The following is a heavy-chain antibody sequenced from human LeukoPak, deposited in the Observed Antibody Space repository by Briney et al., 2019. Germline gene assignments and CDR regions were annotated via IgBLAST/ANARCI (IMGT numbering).Heavy chain of an antibody. CDR2: VYAGDSAT. Sequence: GSSLKISSQASGYGFTSYWICWVRQMPGKVLEWKGIVYAGDSATRYSPSFQGQTTISADKSISTAYQQWCSLKASDTAMYYCARRGAREWLDSWGQGTLVTVSS. CDR3: ARRGAREWLDS. D-gene: IGHD1-26*01. CDR1: GYGFTSYW. V-gene: IGHV5-51*01. J-gene: IGHJ5*01.